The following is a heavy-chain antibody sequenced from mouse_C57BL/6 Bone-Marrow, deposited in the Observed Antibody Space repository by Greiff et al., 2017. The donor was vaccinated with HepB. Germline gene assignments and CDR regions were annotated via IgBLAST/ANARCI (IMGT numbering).Heavy chain of an antibody. V-gene: IGHV1-81*01. CDR1: GYTFTSYG. D-gene: IGHD1-1*01. CDR2: IYPRSGNT. CDR3: ARRGTVVPWYFDV. J-gene: IGHJ1*03. Sequence: QVQLQHSGAELARPGASVKLSCKASGYTFTSYGISWVKQRTGQGLEWIGEIYPRSGNTYYNEKFKGKATLTADKSSSTAYMELRSLTSEDSAVYFCARRGTVVPWYFDVWGTGTTVTVSS.